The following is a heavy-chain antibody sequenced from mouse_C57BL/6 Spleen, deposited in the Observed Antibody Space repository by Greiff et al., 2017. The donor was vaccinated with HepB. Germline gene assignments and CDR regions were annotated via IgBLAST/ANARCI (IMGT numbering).Heavy chain of an antibody. J-gene: IGHJ1*03. V-gene: IGHV1-50*01. Sequence: QVQLQQPGAELVKPGASVKLSCKASGYTFTSYWMQWVKQRPGQGLEWIGEIDPSDSYTNYNQKFKGKATLTVDTSSSTAYMQLSSLTSEDSAVYYCAREGRGIYDGDYWYFDVWGTGTTVTVSS. D-gene: IGHD2-3*01. CDR1: GYTFTSYW. CDR2: IDPSDSYT. CDR3: AREGRGIYDGDYWYFDV.